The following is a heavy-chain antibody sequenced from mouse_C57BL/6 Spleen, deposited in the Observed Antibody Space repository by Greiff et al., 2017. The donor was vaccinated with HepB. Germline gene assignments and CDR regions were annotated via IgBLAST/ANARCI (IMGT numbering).Heavy chain of an antibody. CDR1: GYTFTSYG. J-gene: IGHJ1*03. CDR2: IYPRSGNT. D-gene: IGHD4-1*01. Sequence: VKLQESGAELARPGASVKLSCKASGYTFTSYGISWVKQRTGQGLEWIGEIYPRSGNTYYNEKFKGKATLTADKSSSTAYMELRSLTSEDSAVYFCARRTLGLYWYFDVWGTGTTVTVSS. CDR3: ARRTLGLYWYFDV. V-gene: IGHV1-81*01.